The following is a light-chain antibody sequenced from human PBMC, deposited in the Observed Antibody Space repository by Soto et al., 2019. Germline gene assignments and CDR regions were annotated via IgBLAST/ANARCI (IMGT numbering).Light chain of an antibody. CDR1: QSISSW. CDR3: QHRSNWPLT. J-gene: IGKJ4*01. V-gene: IGKV1-5*01. Sequence: IQMTQSPSTLSASLGDRVTITCRASQSISSWLAWYQQKPGKAPKLLIYDASSLESGVPSRFSGSGSGTEFTLTITSLEPEDFAVYYWQHRSNWPLTFGGGTKVDI. CDR2: DAS.